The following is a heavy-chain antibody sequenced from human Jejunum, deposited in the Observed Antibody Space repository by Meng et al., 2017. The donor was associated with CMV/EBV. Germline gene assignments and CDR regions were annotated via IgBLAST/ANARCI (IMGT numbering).Heavy chain of an antibody. CDR1: FTFSSYG. CDR2: IRYDGSNK. D-gene: IGHD3-3*01. V-gene: IGHV3-30*02. CDR3: STLDSIFGVAVIGDY. J-gene: IGHJ4*02. Sequence: FTFSSYGMHWVRQAPGKGLEWVAFIRYDGSNKYYADSVKGRFTVSRDNSKNTLYLQMNSLTTEDTGVYYCSTLDSIFGVAVIGDYWGQGALVTVSS.